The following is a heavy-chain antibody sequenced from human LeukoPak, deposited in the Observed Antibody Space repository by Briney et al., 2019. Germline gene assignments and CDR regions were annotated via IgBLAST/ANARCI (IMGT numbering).Heavy chain of an antibody. CDR1: GFTFSSYW. CDR2: ISTDASST. D-gene: IGHD2-21*02. CDR3: ARDWGFVVVTTIGYMDV. Sequence: GGSLRLSCAGSGFTFSSYWMHWVRQAPGKGLVWVSRISTDASSTTYADSVKGRFTISRDNAKDTLYLQMNSLRAEDTAVYYCARDWGFVVVTTIGYMDVWGKGTTVTVSS. V-gene: IGHV3-74*01. J-gene: IGHJ6*03.